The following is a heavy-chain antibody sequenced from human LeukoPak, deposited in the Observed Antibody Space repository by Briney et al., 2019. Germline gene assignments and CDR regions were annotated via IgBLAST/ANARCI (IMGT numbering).Heavy chain of an antibody. CDR1: GYTFTRYG. Sequence: ASVRVSCKASGYTFTRYGISWVRQAPGQGLQWLGWISASNGNTNYAQKFRDRVTMSTDTSTGTAYLDVRSLTSDDTAVYYCARDHSNWNYAPDFWGQGTLVTVSS. CDR3: ARDHSNWNYAPDF. V-gene: IGHV1-18*01. CDR2: ISASNGNT. D-gene: IGHD1-7*01. J-gene: IGHJ4*02.